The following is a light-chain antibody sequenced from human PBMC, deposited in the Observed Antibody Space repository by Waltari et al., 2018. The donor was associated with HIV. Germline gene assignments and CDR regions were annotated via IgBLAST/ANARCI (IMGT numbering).Light chain of an antibody. CDR2: EVT. CDR1: SSDVGGYNL. CDR3: CSYAGSSTLV. J-gene: IGLJ3*02. Sequence: QSALTQPASVSGSPGQSITLSCTGTSSDVGGYNLVSWYQQHPGKAPQLIIYEVTKRPSGVSNRFSASKSGNTASLTISGLQAEDEAHYHCCSYAGSSTLVFGGGTNVIVL. V-gene: IGLV2-23*02.